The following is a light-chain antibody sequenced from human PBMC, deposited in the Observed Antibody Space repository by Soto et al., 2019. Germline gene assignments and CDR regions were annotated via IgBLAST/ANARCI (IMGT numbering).Light chain of an antibody. J-gene: IGLJ2*01. V-gene: IGLV1-51*01. CDR1: SSNIGSYY. CDR3: GTWDSSLSAVV. Sequence: QSVLTQPPSVSAGPGQKVTISCSGSSSNIGSYYVSWYQQLPGTAPKLLIYDNDKRPSGIPDRFSGSKSGTSATLGITGLQTGDEADYYCGTWDSSLSAVVFGGGTKLTVL. CDR2: DND.